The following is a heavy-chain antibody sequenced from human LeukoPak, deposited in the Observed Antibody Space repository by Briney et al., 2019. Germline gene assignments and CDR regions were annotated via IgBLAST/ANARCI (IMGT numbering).Heavy chain of an antibody. CDR1: GFTFSSYG. D-gene: IGHD6-13*01. Sequence: PGGSLRLSCAASGFTFSSYGMRWVRQAPGQGLEWVSSISSSISNVYYADSLKGRFTISRDNSKNTLYLQMNSLRAEDTAVYYCARDFSSSWYYFDYWGQGTLVTVSS. V-gene: IGHV3-21*01. J-gene: IGHJ4*02. CDR3: ARDFSSSWYYFDY. CDR2: ISSSISNV.